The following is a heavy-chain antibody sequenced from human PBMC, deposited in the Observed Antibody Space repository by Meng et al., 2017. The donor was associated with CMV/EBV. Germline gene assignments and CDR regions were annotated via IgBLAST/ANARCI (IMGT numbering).Heavy chain of an antibody. D-gene: IGHD6-19*01. CDR2: VNSNNDTT. Sequence: VQLLQSGAEMKKPGASVKGSCTTSGFTFSDYYIHWVRQAPGQGLEWMGWVNSNNDTTNYARKFQGRVSMTRDTSISTAHMELSRLMSDDTAVYYCVRSSGWSLFDYWGQGTLVTVSS. CDR3: VRSSGWSLFDY. J-gene: IGHJ4*02. CDR1: GFTFSDYY. V-gene: IGHV1-2*02.